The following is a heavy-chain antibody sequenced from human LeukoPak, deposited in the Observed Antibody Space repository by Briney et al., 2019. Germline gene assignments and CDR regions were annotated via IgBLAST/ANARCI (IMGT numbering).Heavy chain of an antibody. CDR1: GDSISAGNYY. J-gene: IGHJ4*02. V-gene: IGHV4-61*02. CDR3: ARIVGSEGYSSGWYDY. D-gene: IGHD6-19*01. Sequence: SETLSLTCTVSGDSISAGNYYWSWIRQPAGKGLEWVGRAYDTGSTWHSPSLKTRVTISIDTSRNQFSLTLNSVTAADTAVYFCARIVGSEGYSSGWYDYWGPGILVTVSS. CDR2: AYDTGST.